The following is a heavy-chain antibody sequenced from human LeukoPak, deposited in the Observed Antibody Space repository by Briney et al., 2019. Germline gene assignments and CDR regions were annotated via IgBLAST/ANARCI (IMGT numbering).Heavy chain of an antibody. CDR3: AKDLRGYFRPIDY. D-gene: IGHD2/OR15-2a*01. CDR2: IGGGGDSP. Sequence: PGGSLRLSCAASGFTFSNYAMNWVRQAPGKGLEWVSGIGGGGDSPDYADSVKGRFTISRDNSKNTMYLQMHSLRVEDTAVCYCAKDLRGYFRPIDYWGQGTLVTVSS. J-gene: IGHJ4*02. CDR1: GFTFSNYA. V-gene: IGHV3-23*01.